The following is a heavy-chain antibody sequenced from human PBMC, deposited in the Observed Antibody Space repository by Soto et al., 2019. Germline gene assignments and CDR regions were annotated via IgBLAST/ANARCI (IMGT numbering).Heavy chain of an antibody. CDR2: ISSSSSTI. Sequence: EVQLVESGGGLVQPGGSLRLSCVSSGFSFSAFSMNWVRRAPGKGLEWVSYISSSSSTIYYADSVKGRLTISRDNAKNSLFLQMDSLRDEDTAVYYCAREGGRHCSPTRCYNAFDIWGQGTMVTVSS. CDR1: GFSFSAFS. J-gene: IGHJ3*02. D-gene: IGHD2-2*02. CDR3: AREGGRHCSPTRCYNAFDI. V-gene: IGHV3-48*02.